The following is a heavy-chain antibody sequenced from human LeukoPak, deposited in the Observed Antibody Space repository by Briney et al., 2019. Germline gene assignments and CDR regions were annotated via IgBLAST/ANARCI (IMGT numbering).Heavy chain of an antibody. J-gene: IGHJ4*02. V-gene: IGHV3-7*04. CDR1: GFTFSNYW. D-gene: IGHD2-2*01. CDR3: VGGGVYCSSSSCYAEGF. Sequence: GGSLRLSCAASGFTFSNYWMSWVRQAPGKGLEWVANIKQDGSEKYYVDSVKGRFTISRDNAKNSLYLQMNRLRAEDTAVYYCVGGGVYCSSSSCYAEGFWGQGTLVTVSS. CDR2: IKQDGSEK.